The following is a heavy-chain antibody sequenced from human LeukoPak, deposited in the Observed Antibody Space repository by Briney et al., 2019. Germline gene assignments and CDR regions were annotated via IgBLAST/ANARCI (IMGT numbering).Heavy chain of an antibody. CDR1: GYTFSIYN. CDR3: ARGGVAGTGLDY. CDR2: INPSGGT. V-gene: IGHV1-46*01. D-gene: IGHD6-13*01. Sequence: PGASVKVSCKASGYTFSIYNMHWVRQAPGQGLEWMGIINPSGGTSYAQKLQGRITMTRDTSTVYMELSSLRSEDTAVYYCARGGVAGTGLDYWGQGTLVTVSS. J-gene: IGHJ4*02.